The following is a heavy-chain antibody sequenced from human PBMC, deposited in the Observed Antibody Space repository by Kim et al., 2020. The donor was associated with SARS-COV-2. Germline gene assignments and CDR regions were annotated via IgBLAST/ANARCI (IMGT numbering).Heavy chain of an antibody. CDR3: ARWTPQKNWFDP. J-gene: IGHJ5*02. V-gene: IGHV4-38-2*02. D-gene: IGHD2-15*01. CDR2: IYQSGST. Sequence: SETLSLTCTVSGYSIRSGYYWGWIRQPPGKGLEWIGTIYQSGSTDYNPSLKSRVTISVDTSKNQFFLKLSSVTAADTAVYYCARWTPQKNWFDPWGQGTLVTVSS. CDR1: GYSIRSGYY.